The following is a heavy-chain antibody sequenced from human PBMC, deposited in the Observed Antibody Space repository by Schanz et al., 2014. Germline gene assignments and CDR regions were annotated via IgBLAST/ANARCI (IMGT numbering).Heavy chain of an antibody. Sequence: EVQLVESGGGLIQPGGSLRLSCAAFGFTASSNYMSWVRKAPGKGLEGVSTVYMSAASTRYADSVKGRFIISRDSSKNTLFLQMNSLRPEDTALYFCARDEGRDGYNLAFDVWGRGTLVTVS. D-gene: IGHD5-12*01. CDR2: VYMSAAST. CDR1: GFTASSNY. CDR3: ARDEGRDGYNLAFDV. V-gene: IGHV3-53*01. J-gene: IGHJ3*01.